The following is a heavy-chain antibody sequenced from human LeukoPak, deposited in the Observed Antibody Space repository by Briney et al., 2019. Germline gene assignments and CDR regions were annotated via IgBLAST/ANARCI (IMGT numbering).Heavy chain of an antibody. Sequence: ASVKVSFKASGYTFTSYDINWVRQATGQGLEWMGWMNPNSGNTGYAQKFQGRVTMTRNTSISTAYMELSSLRSEDTAVYYCARGYCSSTSCYAGRRFDPWGQGTLVTVSS. CDR2: MNPNSGNT. CDR3: ARGYCSSTSCYAGRRFDP. CDR1: GYTFTSYD. V-gene: IGHV1-8*01. D-gene: IGHD2-2*01. J-gene: IGHJ5*02.